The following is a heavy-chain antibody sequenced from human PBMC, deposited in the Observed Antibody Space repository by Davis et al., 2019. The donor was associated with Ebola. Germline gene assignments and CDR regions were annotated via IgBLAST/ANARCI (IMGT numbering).Heavy chain of an antibody. Sequence: PGGSLRLSCAASGFTFSSYSMNWVRQAPGKGLEWVSYISSSSSYTNYADSVKGRFTISRDNAKNSLYLQMNSLRAEDTAVYYCARGAKSGGFLEWLPRFDYWGQGTLVTVSS. D-gene: IGHD3-3*01. CDR3: ARGAKSGGFLEWLPRFDY. J-gene: IGHJ4*02. CDR2: ISSSSSYT. V-gene: IGHV3-21*05. CDR1: GFTFSSYS.